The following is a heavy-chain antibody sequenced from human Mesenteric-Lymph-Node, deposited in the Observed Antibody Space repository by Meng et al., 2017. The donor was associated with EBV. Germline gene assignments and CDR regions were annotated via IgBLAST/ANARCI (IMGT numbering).Heavy chain of an antibody. V-gene: IGHV6-1*01. J-gene: IGHJ2*01. CDR1: GDSVSSSSAA. Sequence: VQLQQSGSGLVKPSXTPLLTCVIPGDSVSSSSAAWTWIRQTPSRGLEWLGRTYYRSKWYNDYAVFVKSRITINPDTSKNQFSLQLNSVTPEDTAVYYCARGATSVFDLWGRGTLVTVSS. CDR2: TYYRSKWYN. CDR3: ARGATSVFDL.